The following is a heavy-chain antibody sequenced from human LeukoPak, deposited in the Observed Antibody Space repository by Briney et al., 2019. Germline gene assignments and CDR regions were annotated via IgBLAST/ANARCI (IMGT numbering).Heavy chain of an antibody. CDR2: FYYRGGIP. Sequence: SETLSLTCTVSGGSISSGTYYWGWIRQPPGRGLEWIGNFYYRGGIPYYNPSLKSRVTISVDTSKNQFSLKLSSVTAADTAVYYCARDLEFGSYGSSNWFDPWGQGTLVTVSS. J-gene: IGHJ5*02. D-gene: IGHD5-18*01. CDR3: ARDLEFGSYGSSNWFDP. V-gene: IGHV4-39*07. CDR1: GGSISSGTYY.